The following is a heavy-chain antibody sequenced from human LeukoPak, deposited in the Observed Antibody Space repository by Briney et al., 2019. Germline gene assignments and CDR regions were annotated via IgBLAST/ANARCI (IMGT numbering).Heavy chain of an antibody. CDR3: ARAGCGGDCYKGANDAFDI. D-gene: IGHD2-21*02. CDR2: ISSSGSTI. V-gene: IGHV3-48*03. Sequence: GGSLRLSCAASGFTFSSYEMNWVRQAPGKGLEWVSYISSSGSTIYYADSVKGRFTISRDNAKNSLYLQMNSLRAEDMAVYYCARAGCGGDCYKGANDAFDIWGQGTMVTVSS. J-gene: IGHJ3*02. CDR1: GFTFSSYE.